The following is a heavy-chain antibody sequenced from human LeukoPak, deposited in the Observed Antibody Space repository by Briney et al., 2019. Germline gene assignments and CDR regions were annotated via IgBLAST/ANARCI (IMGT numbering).Heavy chain of an antibody. CDR1: GGSISSSSYY. V-gene: IGHV4-39*07. J-gene: IGHJ4*02. Sequence: PSETLSLTCTVSGGSISSSSYYWGWIRQPPGKGLEWIGSIYYSGSTYYNPSLKSRVTISVDTSKNQFSLKLSSVTAADTAVYYCAKDGGVAAAENYFDYWGQGTLVTVSS. CDR2: IYYSGST. CDR3: AKDGGVAAAENYFDY. D-gene: IGHD6-13*01.